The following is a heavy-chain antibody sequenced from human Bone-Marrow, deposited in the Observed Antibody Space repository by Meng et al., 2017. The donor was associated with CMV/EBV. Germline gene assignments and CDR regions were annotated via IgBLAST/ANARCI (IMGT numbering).Heavy chain of an antibody. CDR2: IRYDGSNK. J-gene: IGHJ6*02. CDR3: AKAQYDFWSGYPFYYYGMDV. V-gene: IGHV3-30*02. Sequence: GGSRRLSCAASGFTVSRYGMHWVRQAPGKGLEWVAFIRYDGSNKYYADSVKGRFTISRDNSKNTLYLQMNSLRAEDTAVYYCAKAQYDFWSGYPFYYYGMDVWGQGTTVTVSS. CDR1: GFTVSRYG. D-gene: IGHD3-3*01.